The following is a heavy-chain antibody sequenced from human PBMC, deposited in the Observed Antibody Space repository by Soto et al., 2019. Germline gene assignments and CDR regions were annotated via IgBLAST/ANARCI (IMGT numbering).Heavy chain of an antibody. J-gene: IGHJ6*02. D-gene: IGHD3-10*01. Sequence: EVQLLEAGGGLVQPGGSLRLSCAASGFTFSSYAMRWVRQAPGKGLEWVSGISGSGGSTSYSDSVKGRFTISRDNSKNTLYLQMNSLRGEDTAVYYYAKDSKFRGVFYGMDVWGQGTTVTVSS. V-gene: IGHV3-23*01. CDR2: ISGSGGST. CDR1: GFTFSSYA. CDR3: AKDSKFRGVFYGMDV.